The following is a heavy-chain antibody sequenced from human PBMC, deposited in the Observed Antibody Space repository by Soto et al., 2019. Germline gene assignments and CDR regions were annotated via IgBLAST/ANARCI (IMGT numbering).Heavy chain of an antibody. CDR1: GFTFSSYG. V-gene: IGHV3-33*01. J-gene: IGHJ4*02. Sequence: QVQLVESGGGVVQPGRSLRLSCAASGFTFSSYGMHWVRQAPGKGLEWVAVIWYDGSNKYYADSVKGRFTISRDNSKNTLYLQMNSLRAEDTAVYYCARDREDGYSYGLDYWGQGTLVTVSS. CDR2: IWYDGSNK. CDR3: ARDREDGYSYGLDY. D-gene: IGHD5-18*01.